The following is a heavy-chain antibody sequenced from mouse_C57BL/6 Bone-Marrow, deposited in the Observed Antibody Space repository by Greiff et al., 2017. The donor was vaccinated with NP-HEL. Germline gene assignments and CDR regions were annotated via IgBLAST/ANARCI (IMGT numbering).Heavy chain of an antibody. V-gene: IGHV1-61*01. Sequence: QVQLQQPGAELVRPGSSVKLSCKASGYTFTSYWMDWVKQRPGQGLEWIGNIYPSDSETHYNQKFKDKATLTVDKSSSTAYMQLSSLTSEDSAVYYCARSSYYGNPAWFAYWGQGTLVTVSA. CDR2: IYPSDSET. J-gene: IGHJ3*01. CDR1: GYTFTSYW. D-gene: IGHD2-10*01. CDR3: ARSSYYGNPAWFAY.